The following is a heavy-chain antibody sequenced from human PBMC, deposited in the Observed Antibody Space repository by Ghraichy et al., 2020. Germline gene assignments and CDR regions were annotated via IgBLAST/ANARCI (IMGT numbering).Heavy chain of an antibody. CDR3: VAGGGWLPDY. D-gene: IGHD6-19*01. V-gene: IGHV4-59*11. Sequence: GSLSLTCTVSGGSISSHYWNWIRQPPGKGLEWIGYVHNSGTTKYNPSLQSRVTISEDTSKNQFSLKMTSVTAADTAVYYCVAGGGWLPDYWGQGILVTVSS. J-gene: IGHJ4*02. CDR2: VHNSGTT. CDR1: GGSISSHY.